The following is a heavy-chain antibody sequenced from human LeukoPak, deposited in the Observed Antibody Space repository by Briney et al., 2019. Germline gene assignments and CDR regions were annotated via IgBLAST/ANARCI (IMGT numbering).Heavy chain of an antibody. CDR1: GDSISSSSSY. Sequence: SETLSLTCTVSGDSISSSSSYWGWIRQPPGKGLEWIGSIYYSGNTYYNTSLKSRVTISVDTSKNQFSLKLNSVTAADTAVYYCARGASVGSSSRRPWYFDLWGRGTLVTASS. V-gene: IGHV4-39*01. J-gene: IGHJ2*01. D-gene: IGHD6-13*01. CDR3: ARGASVGSSSRRPWYFDL. CDR2: IYYSGNT.